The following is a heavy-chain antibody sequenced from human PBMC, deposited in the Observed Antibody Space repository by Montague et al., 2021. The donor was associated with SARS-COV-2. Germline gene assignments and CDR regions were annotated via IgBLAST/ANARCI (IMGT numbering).Heavy chain of an antibody. CDR1: GDSISYFY. J-gene: IGHJ4*02. Sequence: SETLSLTCTVSGDSISYFYWSWIRQPAGKGLEWIGRVSASGSTNXXPSFNSRVTMSVDTSKKQFSLRLSPVTAADTAVYYCARDVVAAPGTFDYWGQGTLVTVSS. V-gene: IGHV4-4*07. CDR3: ARDVVAAPGTFDY. CDR2: VSASGST. D-gene: IGHD6-13*01.